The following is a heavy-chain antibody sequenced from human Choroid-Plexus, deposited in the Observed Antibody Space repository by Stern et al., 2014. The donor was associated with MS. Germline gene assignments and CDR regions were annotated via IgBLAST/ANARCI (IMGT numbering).Heavy chain of an antibody. D-gene: IGHD3-3*01. CDR3: ARDQRGITIFGVVTDYYYLGMDV. CDR1: GYIFTGYY. V-gene: IGHV1-2*02. Sequence: QVQLVQSGAEVKKLGASVKVSCKTSGYIFTGYYIHWVRQAPGQGLEWMAWIKPKPGGPKYAPKFQVRVTMSRDTSISTAYVELSSLTSDDTAVYYCARDQRGITIFGVVTDYYYLGMDVWGQGTTVTVSS. CDR2: IKPKPGGP. J-gene: IGHJ6*02.